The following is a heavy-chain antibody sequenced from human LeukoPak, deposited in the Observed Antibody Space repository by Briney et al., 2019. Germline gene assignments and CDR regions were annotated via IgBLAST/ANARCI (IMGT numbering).Heavy chain of an antibody. J-gene: IGHJ5*02. Sequence: SETLSLTCAVYGESISGYYWSWIRQPPGKGLEWIGEINHSGSTNYNPSLKSRVTISVDTSKNQFSLKLSSVTAADTAVYYCARSPKYYYDSSGYYSGRNWFDPWGQGTLVTVSS. CDR3: ARSPKYYYDSSGYYSGRNWFDP. CDR2: INHSGST. CDR1: GESISGYY. D-gene: IGHD3-22*01. V-gene: IGHV4-34*01.